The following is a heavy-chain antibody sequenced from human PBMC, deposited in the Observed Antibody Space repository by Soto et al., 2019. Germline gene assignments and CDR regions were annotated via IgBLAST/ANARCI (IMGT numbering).Heavy chain of an antibody. J-gene: IGHJ4*02. Sequence: PSETLSLTCTVSGGSTSSDNYWSWIRQPPGKGLEWIGHIYYSGNTDYNPSLKSRLAISIDTSKNQFSLKLSSVTAADTAVYFCAREGGESSDGLYYFDSWGQGSLVAVSS. CDR3: AREGGESSDGLYYFDS. V-gene: IGHV4-30-4*01. CDR1: GGSTSSDNY. D-gene: IGHD3-16*01. CDR2: IYYSGNT.